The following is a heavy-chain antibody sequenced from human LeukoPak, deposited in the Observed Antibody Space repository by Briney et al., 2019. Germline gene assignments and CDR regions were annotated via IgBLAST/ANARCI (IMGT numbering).Heavy chain of an antibody. CDR3: ARQGRATVVMYMDD. CDR1: GGSISSSSDN. V-gene: IGHV4-39*01. Sequence: SETLSLTCTVSGGSISSSSDNWGWIRQPPGKGLEWIGSIYYTGITYYNPSLMSRVTMSVDTSKNQFSLRLSSVTAADTAMYYCARQGRATVVMYMDDWGKGTTVTVSS. D-gene: IGHD4-23*01. J-gene: IGHJ6*03. CDR2: IYYTGIT.